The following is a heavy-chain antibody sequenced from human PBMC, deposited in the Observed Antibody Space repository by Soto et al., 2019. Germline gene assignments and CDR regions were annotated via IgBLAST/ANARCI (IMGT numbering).Heavy chain of an antibody. CDR2: IYYSGST. J-gene: IGHJ3*02. CDR3: ARDPDPYITGTTDFAFDI. D-gene: IGHD1-20*01. CDR1: GGSISSYY. V-gene: IGHV4-59*01. Sequence: QVQLQESGPGLVKPSETLSLTCTVSGGSISSYYWSWIRQPPGKGLEWIGYIYYSGSTNYNPSLKSRVTISVDTSKNQFSLKPSSVTAADTAVYYCARDPDPYITGTTDFAFDIWGQGTMVTVSS.